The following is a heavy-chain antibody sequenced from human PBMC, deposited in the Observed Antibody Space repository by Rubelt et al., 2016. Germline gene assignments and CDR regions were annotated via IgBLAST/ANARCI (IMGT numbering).Heavy chain of an antibody. CDR3: AKDSTAYCVGGSCLVDY. J-gene: IGHJ4*02. Sequence: GLEWVSTISESGGGTYYADSVKGRSTISRDNSKNTLYQRMNGLKAEDTAEYYCAKDSTAYCVGGSCLVDYWGQGTLVTVSS. CDR2: ISESGGGT. D-gene: IGHD2-15*01. V-gene: IGHV3-23*01.